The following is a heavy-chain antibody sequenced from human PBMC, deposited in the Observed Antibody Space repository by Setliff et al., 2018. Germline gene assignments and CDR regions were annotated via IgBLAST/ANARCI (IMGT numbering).Heavy chain of an antibody. CDR3: ARYSSGWFFDY. J-gene: IGHJ4*02. CDR2: VSSSGSTI. Sequence: GGSLRLSCAASGFPFSTYWLNWVRQAPGKGLEWVSYVSSSGSTIYYVDSVKGRFTISRDNAKNSLYLQMNSLRAEDTAVCYCARYSSGWFFDYWGQGTPVTVSS. CDR1: GFPFSTYW. D-gene: IGHD6-19*01. V-gene: IGHV3-48*04.